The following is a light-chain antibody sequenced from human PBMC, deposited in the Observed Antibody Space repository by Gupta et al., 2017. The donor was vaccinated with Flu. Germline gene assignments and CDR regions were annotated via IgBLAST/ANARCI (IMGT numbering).Light chain of an antibody. J-gene: IGKJ3*01. CDR1: QSVSSH. CDR2: DTS. Sequence: EKVLTQSPAALSVSPGERATVSCRASQSVSSHLAWYQQKPGQAPSLLIYDTSTRATGIPARFSGSGSGTEFTLTISSLQSEDFAVYYCQQENSWPFTFGHGTKVEIK. CDR3: QQENSWPFT. V-gene: IGKV3-15*01.